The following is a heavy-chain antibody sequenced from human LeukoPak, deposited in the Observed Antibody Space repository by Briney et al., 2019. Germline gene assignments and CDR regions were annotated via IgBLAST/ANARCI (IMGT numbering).Heavy chain of an antibody. J-gene: IGHJ4*02. CDR3: ARESPLFYSSSPLDY. CDR1: GDSISSSSYY. D-gene: IGHD6-13*01. Sequence: SETLSLTCTVSGDSISSSSYYWPWVRQPPGKGLEWIGSIYYSGTTYYNPSLKSRVTISVDTSKNQFSLKLSSVTAADTAVYYCARESPLFYSSSPLDYWGQGTLVTVSS. CDR2: IYYSGTT. V-gene: IGHV4-39*07.